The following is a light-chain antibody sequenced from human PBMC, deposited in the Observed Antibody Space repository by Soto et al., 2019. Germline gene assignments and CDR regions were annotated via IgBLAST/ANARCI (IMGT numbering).Light chain of an antibody. CDR2: GAS. CDR3: HQYGSTPFT. J-gene: IGKJ3*01. Sequence: EIVLTQSPGTLSLSPGERATISCRASQSVSSSYLDWYQQKPGQAPRLLIYGASSRATGILDRFSGSGSGTDFHLTISRLEPEDFAVYYFHQYGSTPFTFGPGTKVHIK. V-gene: IGKV3-20*01. CDR1: QSVSSSY.